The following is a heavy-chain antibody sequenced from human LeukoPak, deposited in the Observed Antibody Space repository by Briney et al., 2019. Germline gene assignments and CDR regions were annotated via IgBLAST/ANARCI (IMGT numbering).Heavy chain of an antibody. CDR3: ARAFITMIVD. Sequence: GGSLRLSCAASGFIFSNYWMSWVRQAPGKGLEWVANIKQDGSEKYYVDSVNGRSTISRDNAKHSLYLQMNSLRAEDTAVYYCARAFITMIVDWGQGSLVTVSS. D-gene: IGHD3-22*01. V-gene: IGHV3-7*01. J-gene: IGHJ4*02. CDR1: GFIFSNYW. CDR2: IKQDGSEK.